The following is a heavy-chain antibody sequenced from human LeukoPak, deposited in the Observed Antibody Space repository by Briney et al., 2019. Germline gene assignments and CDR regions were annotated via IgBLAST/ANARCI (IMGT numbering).Heavy chain of an antibody. D-gene: IGHD3-10*01. CDR1: GFTLSSYA. V-gene: IGHV3-23*01. Sequence: GGSLRLSCAASGFTLSSYAMSWVLQAPGRGLEWLSAISGSGGSTYYADSVKGRFTISRDNSKNTLYLQMNSLRAEDTAVYYCAKDRSSVSGSYPFDYWGQGTLVTVSS. J-gene: IGHJ4*02. CDR2: ISGSGGST. CDR3: AKDRSSVSGSYPFDY.